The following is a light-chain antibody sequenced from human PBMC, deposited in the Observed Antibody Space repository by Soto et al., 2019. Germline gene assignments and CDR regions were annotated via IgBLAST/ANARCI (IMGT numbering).Light chain of an antibody. Sequence: EIVLTQSPATLSLSPGERATLSCRASQSVSSYLAWYQQKPGQAPRLLIYDASNRATGIPARFSGGGSGTDFTLTISSLEPEYFAVYYCQQRFNWPRFTFGQGNKLEIK. CDR1: QSVSSY. V-gene: IGKV3-11*01. CDR2: DAS. J-gene: IGKJ2*01. CDR3: QQRFNWPRFT.